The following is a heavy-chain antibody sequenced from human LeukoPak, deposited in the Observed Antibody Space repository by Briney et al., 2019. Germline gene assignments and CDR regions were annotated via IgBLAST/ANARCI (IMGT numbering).Heavy chain of an antibody. V-gene: IGHV3-23*01. CDR1: GFTFTSYA. Sequence: GGSLRLSCAASGFTFTSYAMSWVRQVSGKGLEWVSVISGSGRSTYYADSVKGRFTISRDNSKNTLYLQMNSLRAEDTAVYYCAKVRYSSGRNYWGQGTLVTVSS. D-gene: IGHD6-19*01. J-gene: IGHJ4*02. CDR2: ISGSGRST. CDR3: AKVRYSSGRNY.